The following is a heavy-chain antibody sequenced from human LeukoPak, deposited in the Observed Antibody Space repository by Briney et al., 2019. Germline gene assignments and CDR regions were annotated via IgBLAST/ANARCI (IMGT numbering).Heavy chain of an antibody. CDR2: IYHSGTS. J-gene: IGHJ4*02. V-gene: IGHV4-59*01. D-gene: IGHD3-10*01. Sequence: SSETLSLTCTVSSASISTYYWSWIRQPPGKRLEWIGYIYHSGTSNYNPSLKSRVTMSVDTSKSQFSLSLSSVTTADTAVYFCAKAAKYYYGSETYYYFDYWGQGILVTVSS. CDR1: SASISTYY. CDR3: AKAAKYYYGSETYYYFDY.